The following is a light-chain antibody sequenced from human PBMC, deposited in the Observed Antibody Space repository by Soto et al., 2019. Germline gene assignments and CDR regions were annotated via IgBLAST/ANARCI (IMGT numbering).Light chain of an antibody. CDR3: QQYKEWPTT. V-gene: IGKV3-15*01. J-gene: IGKJ1*01. CDR2: SGF. Sequence: EIVMTQSPVTLSVSPGERATLSCRASQYITTTVAWYQQKSGQAPRLLIYSGFTRATGVPARFSGSGSGTDFTLTITSLQSEDLGVYYCQQYKEWPTTFGQGTKVDTK. CDR1: QYITTT.